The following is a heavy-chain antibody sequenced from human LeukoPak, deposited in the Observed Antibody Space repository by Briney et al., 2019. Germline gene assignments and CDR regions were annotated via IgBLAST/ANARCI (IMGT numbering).Heavy chain of an antibody. D-gene: IGHD6-6*01. CDR3: ARRFSSSTLDY. CDR1: GFTFSSYA. V-gene: IGHV3-30*04. CDR2: ISYDGSNK. J-gene: IGHJ4*02. Sequence: GRSLRLSCAASGFTFSSYAMHWVRQAPGKGLEWVAVISYDGSNKYYADPVKGRFTISRDNSKNTLYLQMNSLRAEDTAVYYCARRFSSSTLDYWGQGTLVTVSP.